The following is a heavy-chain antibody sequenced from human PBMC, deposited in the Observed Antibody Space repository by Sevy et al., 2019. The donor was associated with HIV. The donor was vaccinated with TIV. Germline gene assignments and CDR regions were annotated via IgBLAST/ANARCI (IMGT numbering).Heavy chain of an antibody. D-gene: IGHD4-17*01. CDR1: HYTFSSYT. CDR3: ARDQHDYGGNLRTGWFDP. Sequence: GGSLRLSCAASHYTFSSYTMHWVSQAPGKGLEWVALISYDGSNKNYAAYVKGRFTIPRENSRNTLYLQMNSLRAEDTAVDYCARDQHDYGGNLRTGWFDPWGQGTLVTVSS. V-gene: IGHV3-30-3*01. CDR2: ISYDGSNK. J-gene: IGHJ5*02.